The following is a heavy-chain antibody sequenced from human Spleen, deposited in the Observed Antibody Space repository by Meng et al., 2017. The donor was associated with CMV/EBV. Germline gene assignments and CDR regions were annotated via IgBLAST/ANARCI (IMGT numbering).Heavy chain of an antibody. V-gene: IGHV4-4*07. CDR1: GGSIRSYY. Sequence: QVHLQESGPGLVKPSETLSLTCSVSGGSIRSYYWSWIRQPAGKGLEWIGHIYSSGSTNYNPSLKSRVTMSLDTSKSQFSLKLSSVTAADTAVYYCAGSGRSYWFDPWGQGTLVTVSS. CDR3: AGSGRSYWFDP. CDR2: IYSSGST. J-gene: IGHJ5*02. D-gene: IGHD3-10*01.